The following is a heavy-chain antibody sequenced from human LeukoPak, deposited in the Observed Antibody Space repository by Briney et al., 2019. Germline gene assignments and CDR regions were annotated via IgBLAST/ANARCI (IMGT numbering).Heavy chain of an antibody. V-gene: IGHV3-30*02. CDR2: IRYDGSNK. Sequence: GGSLRLSCAASGFTFSSYGMHWVRQAPGKGLEWVAFIRYDGSNKYYADSVKGRFTISRDNSKNTLYLQMNSLRAEDTAVYYCAKDVARYTDYYYMDVWGKGTTVTVSS. J-gene: IGHJ6*03. CDR1: GFTFSSYG. CDR3: AKDVARYTDYYYMDV. D-gene: IGHD5-24*01.